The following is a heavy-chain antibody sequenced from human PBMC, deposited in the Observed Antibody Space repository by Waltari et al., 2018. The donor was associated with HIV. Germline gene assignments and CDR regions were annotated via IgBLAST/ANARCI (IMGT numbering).Heavy chain of an antibody. CDR2: ISAYNSNT. CDR1: GYTFTSYG. D-gene: IGHD2-2*01. CDR3: ARAPCSSTSCPLGY. Sequence: QVQLVQSGAEVKKPGASLKVSCKATGYTFTSYGIRWVRPAPGQGLEWMGWISAYNSNTNYAQKLQCRVTMTTDTSTSTAYMELRSLRSDDTAVYYCARAPCSSTSCPLGYWGQGTLVTVSS. J-gene: IGHJ4*02. V-gene: IGHV1-18*01.